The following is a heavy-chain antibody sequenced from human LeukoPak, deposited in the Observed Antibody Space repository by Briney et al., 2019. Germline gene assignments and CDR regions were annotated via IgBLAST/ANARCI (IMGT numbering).Heavy chain of an antibody. J-gene: IGHJ3*02. V-gene: IGHV3-7*03. CDR1: GFTFSNYW. D-gene: IGHD3-10*01. CDR3: AKKASISGSYRDDAFDI. CDR2: VKPDGSEK. Sequence: GGSLRLSCAASGFTFSNYWMTWVRQAPGKGLEWVAHVKPDGSEKSYVDSVKGRFTISRDNARNTLYLQMNSLRAEDTAVYYCAKKASISGSYRDDAFDIWGQGTMVTVSS.